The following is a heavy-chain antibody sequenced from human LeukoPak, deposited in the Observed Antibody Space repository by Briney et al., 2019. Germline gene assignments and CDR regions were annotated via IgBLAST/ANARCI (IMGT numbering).Heavy chain of an antibody. CDR3: AKDSWDSYGYGGYDPFDI. CDR1: GFTFSRYS. Sequence: GGSLRLSCAASGFTFSRYSMSWVRQAPGKGLEWDSAISGSGGSTYYADSVKGRFTISRDNSKNTLYLQMNSLRAEDTAVYYCAKDSWDSYGYGGYDPFDIWGQGTMVTVSS. D-gene: IGHD5-18*01. CDR2: ISGSGGST. V-gene: IGHV3-23*01. J-gene: IGHJ3*02.